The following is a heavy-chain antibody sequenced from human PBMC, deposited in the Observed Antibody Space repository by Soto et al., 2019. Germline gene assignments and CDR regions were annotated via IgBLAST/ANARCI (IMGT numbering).Heavy chain of an antibody. J-gene: IGHJ4*01. V-gene: IGHV1-8*01. CDR1: GYTFTSWD. D-gene: IGHD6-13*01. CDR3: TASSWTGAGLDF. CDR2: MNPRSGNT. Sequence: GASVKVSCKASGYTFTSWDVYWVRQAAGQGLEWMGYMNPRSGNTGYEQKFQGRATMTRDTSISTAYMELSSLTSDDTAVYYCTASSWTGAGLDFWGQGTPVTV.